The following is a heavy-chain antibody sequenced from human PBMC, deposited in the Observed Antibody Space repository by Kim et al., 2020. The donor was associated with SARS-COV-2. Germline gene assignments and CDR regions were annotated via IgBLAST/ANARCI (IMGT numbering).Heavy chain of an antibody. CDR3: ASASGH. Sequence: YTSGRTDYNPSLRSRVTISVDMSKMQFYLNLSSVTDADTAVYYCASASGHWGQGSLVTVSS. V-gene: IGHV4-4*07. CDR2: YTSGRT. J-gene: IGHJ1*01.